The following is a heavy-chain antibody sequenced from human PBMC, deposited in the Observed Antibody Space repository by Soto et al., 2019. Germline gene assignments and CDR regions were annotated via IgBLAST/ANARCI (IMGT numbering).Heavy chain of an antibody. D-gene: IGHD3-16*01. Sequence: QVHLVESGGGVVQPGRSLTLSCAASGFTFSTYGMHWVRQAPGKGLEWVALIWYDGSNRRYADSVKGRFSISRDNSKNTLYLQMNSLRLEDTAVYYCARVLYREVPDCDYWGQGTLVTVSS. CDR1: GFTFSTYG. CDR3: ARVLYREVPDCDY. V-gene: IGHV3-33*01. CDR2: IWYDGSNR. J-gene: IGHJ4*02.